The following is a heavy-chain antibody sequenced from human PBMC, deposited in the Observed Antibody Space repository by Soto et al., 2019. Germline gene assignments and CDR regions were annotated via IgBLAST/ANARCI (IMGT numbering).Heavy chain of an antibody. CDR3: ARGTTVTHFDY. CDR1: GGTFSSYT. Sequence: QVQLVQSGAEVKKPGSSVKVSCKASGGTFSSYTISWVRQAPGQGLEWMGRIIPILGIANYAQKFQGRVTITEDKSTSTAYMELSSLRSEDTAVYYCARGTTVTHFDYWGQGTLVTVSS. J-gene: IGHJ4*02. V-gene: IGHV1-69*02. CDR2: IIPILGIA. D-gene: IGHD4-17*01.